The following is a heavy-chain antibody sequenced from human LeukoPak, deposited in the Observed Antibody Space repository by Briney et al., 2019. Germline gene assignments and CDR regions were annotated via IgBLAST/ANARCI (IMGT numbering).Heavy chain of an antibody. CDR3: ARLYAGAYTRLDP. CDR1: GGSISGFH. V-gene: IGHV4-59*08. Sequence: PSETLSLTCTVSGGSISGFHWSWIRQPPGKGLEYIGDVFYSGGTNYNPSLKSRLTISVDTSRNQFSLKLPSVTAADTAVYYCARLYAGAYTRLDPWGQGTLVAVSS. J-gene: IGHJ5*02. CDR2: VFYSGGT. D-gene: IGHD3-16*01.